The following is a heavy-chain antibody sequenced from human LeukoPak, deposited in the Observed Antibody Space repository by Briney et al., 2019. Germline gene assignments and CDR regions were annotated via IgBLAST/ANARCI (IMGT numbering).Heavy chain of an antibody. CDR1: GFTFSSYS. CDR2: IYSSAVT. J-gene: IGHJ4*02. Sequence: GGSLRLSCAASGFTFSSYSMNWVRQAPGKGLEWVSLIYSSAVTDYADSVKGRFTISVDNSKNTMYLQMNSLRAEDTAVYYCARGFCSGGTCFDYWGQGTLVTVSS. D-gene: IGHD2-15*01. CDR3: ARGFCSGGTCFDY. V-gene: IGHV3-53*01.